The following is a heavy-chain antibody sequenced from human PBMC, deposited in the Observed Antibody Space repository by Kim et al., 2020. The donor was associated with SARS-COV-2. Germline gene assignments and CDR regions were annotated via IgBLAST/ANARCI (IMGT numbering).Heavy chain of an antibody. V-gene: IGHV4-34*01. CDR1: GGSFSGYY. CDR3: ARENPHPLDV. Sequence: SETLSLTCAVYGGSFSGYYWTWIRQPPGKGLEWIGEINHSGSTNYNPSLKSRVTISVDPSKNQFSLKLSSVTAADTAVYYCARENPHPLDVWGKGTKVTV. CDR2: INHSGST. J-gene: IGHJ6*03.